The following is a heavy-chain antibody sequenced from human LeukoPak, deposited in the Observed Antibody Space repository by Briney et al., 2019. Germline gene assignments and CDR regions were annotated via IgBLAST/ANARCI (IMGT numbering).Heavy chain of an antibody. CDR3: ARALTMPYYYDSSGWAFDI. CDR2: FDPEDGET. V-gene: IGHV1-24*01. Sequence: ASVKVSCKVSGYTLTELSMHWVRQAPGKGLEWMGGFDPEDGETIYAQKFQGRVTMTEDTSTDTAYMELSSLRSEDTAVYYCARALTMPYYYDSSGWAFDIWGQGTMVTVSS. CDR1: GYTLTELS. J-gene: IGHJ3*02. D-gene: IGHD3-22*01.